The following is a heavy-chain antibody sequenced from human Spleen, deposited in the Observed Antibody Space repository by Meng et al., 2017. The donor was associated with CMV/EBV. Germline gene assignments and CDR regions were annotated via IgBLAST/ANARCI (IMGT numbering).Heavy chain of an antibody. V-gene: IGHV3-74*01. CDR3: AREPEDGDYGDYEDYYYGMDV. Sequence: GESLKISCAASGFTVSSNYMSWVRQAPGKGLVWVSRINSDGSSTSYADSVKGRFTISRDNAKNTLYLQMNSLRAEDTAVYYCAREPEDGDYGDYEDYYYGMDVWGQGTTVTVSS. J-gene: IGHJ6*02. CDR2: INSDGSST. CDR1: GFTVSSNY. D-gene: IGHD4-17*01.